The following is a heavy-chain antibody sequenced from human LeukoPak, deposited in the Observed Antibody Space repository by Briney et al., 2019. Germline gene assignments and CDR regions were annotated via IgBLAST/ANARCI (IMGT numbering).Heavy chain of an antibody. Sequence: SETLSLTCTASGGXISNGDYYWTWIRQHPGKGLEWIGYIYYSGSTYYNPSLKSRVVISVDTSKNQFSLKLKSVTAADTAVYYCARDRRWLRFHGFDIWGQGTMVTVSS. J-gene: IGHJ3*02. CDR1: GGXISNGDYY. CDR2: IYYSGST. CDR3: ARDRRWLRFHGFDI. V-gene: IGHV4-31*03. D-gene: IGHD5-12*01.